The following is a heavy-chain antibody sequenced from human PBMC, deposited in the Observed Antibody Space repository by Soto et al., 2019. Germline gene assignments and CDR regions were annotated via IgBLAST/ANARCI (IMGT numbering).Heavy chain of an antibody. V-gene: IGHV3-30*18. CDR2: TSNDGSNR. D-gene: IGHD2-2*01. Sequence: PVGSLRLSCAASGFTFRSYGMHWVRQAPGKGLEWVTATSNDGSNRYYADSVKGRFTIARDNSKNTLYLQMNSLRAEDTAVYYCAKGAYSTSDGYFDYWGQGNLVTVS. CDR1: GFTFRSYG. CDR3: AKGAYSTSDGYFDY. J-gene: IGHJ4*02.